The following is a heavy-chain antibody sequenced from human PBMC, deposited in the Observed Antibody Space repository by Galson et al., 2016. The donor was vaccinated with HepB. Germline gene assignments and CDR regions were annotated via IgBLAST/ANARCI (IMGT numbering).Heavy chain of an antibody. CDR2: IYHTGTT. J-gene: IGHJ3*01. CDR1: GGSLSGYY. Sequence: SETLSLTCAVYGGSLSGYYWSWIRQSPGKGLEWIGEIYHTGTTNYNPSLKSRVTISVDTSKNWLSLRLSSATAADTAVYYCAKIREGYLTLDGFDVWGRGTMLTVSS. D-gene: IGHD5-24*01. CDR3: AKIREGYLTLDGFDV. V-gene: IGHV4-34*01.